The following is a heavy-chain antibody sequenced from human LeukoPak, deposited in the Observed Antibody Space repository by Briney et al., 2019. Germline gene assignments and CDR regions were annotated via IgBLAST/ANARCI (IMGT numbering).Heavy chain of an antibody. CDR2: INPNSGGT. J-gene: IGHJ4*02. V-gene: IGHV1-2*04. CDR1: GFTFSSYA. D-gene: IGHD5-18*01. CDR3: ATSRRDTAMAALDY. Sequence: GGSLRLSCAASGFTFSSYAMHWVRQAPGQGLEWMGWINPNSGGTNYAQKFQGWVTMTRDTSISTAYMELSRLRSDDTAVYYCATSRRDTAMAALDYWGQGTLVTVSS.